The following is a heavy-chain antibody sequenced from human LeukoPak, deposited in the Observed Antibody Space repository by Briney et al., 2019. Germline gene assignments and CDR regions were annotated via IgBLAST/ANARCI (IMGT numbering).Heavy chain of an antibody. V-gene: IGHV4-34*01. Sequence: SETLSLTCAVYGGSFSGYYWSWIRQPPGKGLEWIGEINRSGSTNYNPSLKSRVTISVDTSKNQFSLKLSSVTAADTAVYYCARGPGGYGSGSYVIDYWGQGTLVTVSS. CDR1: GGSFSGYY. D-gene: IGHD3-10*01. CDR2: INRSGST. J-gene: IGHJ4*02. CDR3: ARGPGGYGSGSYVIDY.